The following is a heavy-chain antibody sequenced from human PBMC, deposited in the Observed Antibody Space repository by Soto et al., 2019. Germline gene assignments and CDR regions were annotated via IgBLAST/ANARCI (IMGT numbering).Heavy chain of an antibody. V-gene: IGHV1-3*01. Sequence: ASVKVSCKASRYTFTRNYIHWVRQAPGKSLERMGWINAANGNTKSSQKFQDRVTITRDTSASTAYMEVSSLRSEDAAVYYCARGSGSSWFDSWGQGTLVTVS. J-gene: IGHJ5*01. CDR2: INAANGNT. D-gene: IGHD1-26*01. CDR3: ARGSGSSWFDS. CDR1: RYTFTRNY.